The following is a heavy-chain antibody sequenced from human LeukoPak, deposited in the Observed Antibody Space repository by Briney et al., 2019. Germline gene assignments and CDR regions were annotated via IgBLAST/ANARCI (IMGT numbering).Heavy chain of an antibody. CDR1: GYTFTGYY. CDR2: INPNSGGT. CDR3: ARDKRSAAAARDYYYMDV. V-gene: IGHV1-2*02. Sequence: ASVKVSCKASGYTFTGYYMHWVRQAPGQGLEWMGWINPNSGGTNYAQKFQGRVTMTRDMSTSTVYMELSSLRSEDTAVYYCARDKRSAAAARDYYYMDVWGKGTTVTVSS. J-gene: IGHJ6*03. D-gene: IGHD6-13*01.